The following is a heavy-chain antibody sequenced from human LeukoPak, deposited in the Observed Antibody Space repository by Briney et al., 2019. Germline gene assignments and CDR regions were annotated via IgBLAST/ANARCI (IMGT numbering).Heavy chain of an antibody. CDR1: GYSFTSYW. V-gene: IGHV5-51*01. J-gene: IGHJ3*02. D-gene: IGHD3-10*01. CDR3: ARPLMGLWFGRGGDFDI. CDR2: IYPGDSDT. Sequence: TGESLKISCKGSGYSFTSYWIGWVRQMPGKGLEWMGIIYPGDSDTRYSPSFQGQVTISADKSISTAYLQWSSLKASDTAMYYCARPLMGLWFGRGGDFDIWGQGTMVTVSS.